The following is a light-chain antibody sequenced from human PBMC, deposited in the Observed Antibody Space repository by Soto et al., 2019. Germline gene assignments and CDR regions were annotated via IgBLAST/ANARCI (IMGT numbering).Light chain of an antibody. Sequence: QSVLTQPPSVSAAPGQKVTISCSGGSSNIGSHYVSWYQQLPGTAPKFLIYENSKRPSGIPDRFSGSKSGTSATLGIAELQTGDEADYYCGTWDNSLNAVVFGGGTQLTVL. CDR2: ENS. J-gene: IGLJ3*02. CDR3: GTWDNSLNAVV. CDR1: SSNIGSHY. V-gene: IGLV1-51*02.